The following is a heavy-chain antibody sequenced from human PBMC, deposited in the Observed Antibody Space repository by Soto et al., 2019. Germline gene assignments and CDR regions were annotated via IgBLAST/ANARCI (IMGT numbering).Heavy chain of an antibody. V-gene: IGHV3-30*18. Sequence: QVQLVESGGGVVQPGRSLGLSCAASGFTFSNYGMHWVRQAPGKGLEWVAVISYDGSNKYYADSVKGRFTISRDNSKNTLYLQKNSLRAEDTAVYYCAKNHQRAPSRGGYNLIDYWGQGTLVTVSS. J-gene: IGHJ4*02. CDR2: ISYDGSNK. CDR1: GFTFSNYG. D-gene: IGHD5-12*01. CDR3: AKNHQRAPSRGGYNLIDY.